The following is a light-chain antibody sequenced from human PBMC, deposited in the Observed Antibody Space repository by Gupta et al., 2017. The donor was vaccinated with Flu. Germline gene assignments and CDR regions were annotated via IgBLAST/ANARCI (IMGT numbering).Light chain of an antibody. CDR3: GTWDSSLSAV. CDR2: DNN. J-gene: IGLJ3*02. V-gene: IGLV1-51*01. Sequence: QSVFTQPPSVSAAPGQKVTISCSGSSSNIGNNYVSWYQQLPGTAPKLLIYDNNKRPAGIPDRFAASKAGTSATLGITGLQTGDDADYYCGTWDSSLSAVFGGGTKLTVL. CDR1: SSNIGNNY.